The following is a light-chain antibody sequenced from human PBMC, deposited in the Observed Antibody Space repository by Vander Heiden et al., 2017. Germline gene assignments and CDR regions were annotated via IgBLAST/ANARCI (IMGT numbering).Light chain of an antibody. Sequence: QSALTQPASVSGPPGQSITIPCTGTSSDVGGYNYVSWYQQHPGKVPKLMIYDVSDRPSGVSNRFSGSKSGNTASLTISGLQAEDEADYYCSSYTSSSSYVFGAGTKVTVL. J-gene: IGLJ1*01. CDR2: DVS. V-gene: IGLV2-14*03. CDR1: SSDVGGYNY. CDR3: SSYTSSSSYV.